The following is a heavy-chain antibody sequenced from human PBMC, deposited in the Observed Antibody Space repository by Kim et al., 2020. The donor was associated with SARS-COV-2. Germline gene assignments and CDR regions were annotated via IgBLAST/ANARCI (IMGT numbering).Heavy chain of an antibody. Sequence: GGSLRLSCAASGFTFRNYALHWVRQAPGKGPEWVSVISYEGTNKDYADSVKGRFTISRDNYKDKLYVHMNSLRIDDKGLSYCATARAQWTASAYFYAMDV. CDR2: ISYEGTNK. J-gene: IGHJ6*01. V-gene: IGHV3-30-3*01. CDR3: ATARAQWTASAYFYAMDV. CDR1: GFTFRNYA. D-gene: IGHD6-19*01.